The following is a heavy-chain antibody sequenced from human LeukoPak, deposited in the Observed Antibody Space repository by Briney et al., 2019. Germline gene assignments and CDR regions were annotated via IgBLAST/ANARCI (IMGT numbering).Heavy chain of an antibody. CDR3: ARDRYYDSGGYGNI. CDR1: GGTFSSYA. V-gene: IGHV1-69*13. Sequence: SVKVSCKASGGTFSSYAISWVRQAPGQGLEWMGGIIPILGTANYAQKFQGRVTITADESTSTAYMELRSLRSDDTAVYYCARDRYYDSGGYGNIWGQGTMVTVSS. CDR2: IIPILGTA. D-gene: IGHD3-22*01. J-gene: IGHJ3*02.